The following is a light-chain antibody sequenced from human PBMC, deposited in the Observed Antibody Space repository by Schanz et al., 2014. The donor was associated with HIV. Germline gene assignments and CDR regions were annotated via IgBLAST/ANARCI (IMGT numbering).Light chain of an antibody. V-gene: IGLV2-14*03. CDR2: DVS. J-gene: IGLJ1*01. Sequence: QSVLTQPASVSGSPGQSITISCTGASSDYKYVSWYQQHPGRAPKLLIYDVSYRPSGVSNRFSGSKSGKTASLTISGLQAEDEADYYCSSYTTSSTQVFGTGTKLTVL. CDR3: SSYTTSSTQV. CDR1: SSDYKY.